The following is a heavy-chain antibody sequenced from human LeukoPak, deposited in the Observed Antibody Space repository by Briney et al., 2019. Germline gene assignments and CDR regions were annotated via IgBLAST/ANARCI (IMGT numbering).Heavy chain of an antibody. CDR2: IYDSGST. J-gene: IGHJ3*02. D-gene: IGHD3-9*01. V-gene: IGHV4-39*01. Sequence: SETLSLTCTVSGGSISSSSYYWGWIRQPPGKGLEWIGSIYDSGSTYYNPSLKSRVTISVDTSKNQFSLKLSSVTAADTAVYYCASPHYDILTGYYSPHDAFDIWGQGTMVTVSS. CDR1: GGSISSSSYY. CDR3: ASPHYDILTGYYSPHDAFDI.